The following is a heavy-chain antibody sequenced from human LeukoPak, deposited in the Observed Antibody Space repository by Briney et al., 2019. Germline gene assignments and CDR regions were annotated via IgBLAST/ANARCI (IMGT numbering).Heavy chain of an antibody. D-gene: IGHD3-10*01. CDR3: AKEMVRGVIGDY. V-gene: IGHV3-23*01. J-gene: IGHJ4*02. CDR2: MCGTAGCT. Sequence: GGSLRLSCQASGFTFYMYAMSWVRQAPGKGLEWVASMCGTAGCTFYPDSVKGRFTISRDNSKNTLYLQMNNLRAEDTAVYYCAKEMVRGVIGDYWGQGTLVTVSS. CDR1: GFTFYMYA.